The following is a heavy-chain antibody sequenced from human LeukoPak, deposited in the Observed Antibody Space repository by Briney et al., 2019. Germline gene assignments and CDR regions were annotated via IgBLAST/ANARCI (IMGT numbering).Heavy chain of an antibody. CDR3: ARGSRGYYFRSHAFDI. V-gene: IGHV4-4*02. J-gene: IGHJ3*02. CDR2: IYHTGNA. D-gene: IGHD3-22*01. CDR1: GGSIDSAAW. Sequence: SETLSLTCNVSGGSIDSAAWWNWVRQPPGQGLEWIGEIYHTGNANYDPSLKSRVTISVDTSKNQFSLKLSSVTAADTAVYYCARGSRGYYFRSHAFDIWGQGTMVTVSS.